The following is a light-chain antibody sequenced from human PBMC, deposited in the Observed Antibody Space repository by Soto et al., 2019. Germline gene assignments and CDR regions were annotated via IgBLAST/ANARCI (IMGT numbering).Light chain of an antibody. V-gene: IGKV1-5*03. Sequence: DIQMTQSPSTLSASVGDRVTITCRASQSITTYLAWYQHKPGKALRLLIYKASSLESGVPSRFSGSGSGTEFTLTTSSLQPDDFATYYCQQYNSYPTFGQGTKLEIK. CDR3: QQYNSYPT. CDR2: KAS. J-gene: IGKJ2*01. CDR1: QSITTY.